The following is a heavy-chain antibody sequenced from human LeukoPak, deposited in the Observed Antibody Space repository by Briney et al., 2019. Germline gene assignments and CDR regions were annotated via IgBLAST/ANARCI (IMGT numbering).Heavy chain of an antibody. V-gene: IGHV3-43*02. D-gene: IGHD3-10*01. J-gene: IGHJ3*01. CDR3: ASQTKYYSGSAGSHWGAFDL. Sequence: GGSLRLSCAASGLTFYDQAMHWVRQAPGTGLEWVSLSGNDGSTYYADSVRGRFTISRDIGKNSLYLEMSSLRTEDTALYHCASQTKYYSGSAGSHWGAFDLWGQGTMVTVSS. CDR2: SGNDGST. CDR1: GLTFYDQA.